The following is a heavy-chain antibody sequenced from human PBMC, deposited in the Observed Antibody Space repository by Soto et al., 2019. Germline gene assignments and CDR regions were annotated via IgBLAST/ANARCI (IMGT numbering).Heavy chain of an antibody. CDR1: GYTFTTYD. CDR3: AREGVQHGSGPYYYYGMDV. J-gene: IGHJ6*02. V-gene: IGHV1-8*01. CDR2: MNPNSGYT. Sequence: ASVKVSCKASGYTFTTYDINWVRQATGQGLEWMGWMNPNSGYTGSAQKFQGRVTMTRDTSISTAYMELSSLRSEDTAVYYCAREGVQHGSGPYYYYGMDVWGQGTTVTVSS. D-gene: IGHD3-10*01.